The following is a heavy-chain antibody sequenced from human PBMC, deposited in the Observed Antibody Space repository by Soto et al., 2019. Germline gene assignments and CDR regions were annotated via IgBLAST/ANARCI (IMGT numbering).Heavy chain of an antibody. D-gene: IGHD1-1*01. CDR1: GYTFTSYA. V-gene: IGHV1-3*01. CDR2: VNGGNDNA. J-gene: IGHJ4*02. CDR3: ARGVVGSWKDGFFDH. Sequence: QVQLVQSGTEVKKPGASVKVSCKASGYTFTSYAIQWVRQAPGQRLEWMGWVNGGNDNAAYSQKFQGRVTITRDTSASRAYMGMSSLTSEDTAVYYCARGVVGSWKDGFFDHWGQGTLVTVSS.